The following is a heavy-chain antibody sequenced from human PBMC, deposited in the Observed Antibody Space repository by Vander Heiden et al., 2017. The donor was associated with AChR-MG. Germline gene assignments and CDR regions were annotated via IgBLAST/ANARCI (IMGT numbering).Heavy chain of an antibody. V-gene: IGHV3-7*01. Sequence: EVQLVESGGDLVQPGGSLRLSCSGSGFTFSSNWMSWVRQAPGKGLEWVANIKQDGSDKNYIASVKGRFTISRDNAKNSLYLQMSSLRVEDTAVYYCARDLTNKQGFDPWGQGTLVTVSS. CDR3: ARDLTNKQGFDP. J-gene: IGHJ5*02. CDR2: IKQDGSDK. CDR1: GFTFSSNW. D-gene: IGHD4-17*01.